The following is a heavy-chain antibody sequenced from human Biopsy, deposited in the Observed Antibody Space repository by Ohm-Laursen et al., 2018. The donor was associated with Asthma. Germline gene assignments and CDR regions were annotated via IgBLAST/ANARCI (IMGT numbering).Heavy chain of an antibody. V-gene: IGHV1-24*01. J-gene: IGHJ4*02. CDR1: GYSLTDLS. D-gene: IGHD4-17*01. Sequence: ASVKVSCKISGYSLTDLSMHWVRQAPGQGLEWMGGHDHEEGGTVNAWRFQGRVTMTEDTSTDTAYMELSSLSSDETAVYYCASDFPKDYVRYNFQFWGQGTLVTVSS. CDR3: ASDFPKDYVRYNFQF. CDR2: HDHEEGGT.